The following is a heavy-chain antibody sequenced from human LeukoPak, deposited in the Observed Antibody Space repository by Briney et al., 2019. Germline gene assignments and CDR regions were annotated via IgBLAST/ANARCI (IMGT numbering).Heavy chain of an antibody. Sequence: PGGSLRLSCTASGFTLTGYSMNWVRQAPGKGLEWVSYISSSISNIYYADSVKGRFTISRDNAKNSVFLQMNSLRDEDSAVYYCVRERELLKWGQGTLVTVSS. V-gene: IGHV3-48*02. J-gene: IGHJ4*02. CDR1: GFTLTGYS. D-gene: IGHD1-7*01. CDR3: VRERELLK. CDR2: ISSSISNI.